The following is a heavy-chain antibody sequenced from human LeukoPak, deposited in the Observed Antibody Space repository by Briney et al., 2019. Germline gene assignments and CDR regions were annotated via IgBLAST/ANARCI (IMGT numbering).Heavy chain of an antibody. D-gene: IGHD6-19*01. Sequence: SETLSLTCTVSGGSVSSSSYYWGWIRQPPGEGLEWIGSIYYSGSTYYNPSLKSRVTISVDTSKNQFSLKLSSVTAADTAVYYCARTIRLNSSGWYWGRDYYYYMDVWGKGTTVTISS. V-gene: IGHV4-39*07. J-gene: IGHJ6*03. CDR2: IYYSGST. CDR3: ARTIRLNSSGWYWGRDYYYYMDV. CDR1: GGSVSSSSYY.